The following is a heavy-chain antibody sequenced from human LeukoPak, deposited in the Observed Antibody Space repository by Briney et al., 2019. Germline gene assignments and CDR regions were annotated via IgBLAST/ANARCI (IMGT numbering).Heavy chain of an antibody. CDR3: ARDQEQWLAQTIDY. D-gene: IGHD6-19*01. CDR2: ISYDGSNK. J-gene: IGHJ4*02. V-gene: IGHV3-30*04. Sequence: GGSLLLSCAASRFTFSSYAMHWVRQAPGKGLEWVAVISYDGSNKYYADSGKGRFTISRDNSKNTLYLQKNSLRAEDTAVYYCARDQEQWLAQTIDYWGQGTLVTVSS. CDR1: RFTFSSYA.